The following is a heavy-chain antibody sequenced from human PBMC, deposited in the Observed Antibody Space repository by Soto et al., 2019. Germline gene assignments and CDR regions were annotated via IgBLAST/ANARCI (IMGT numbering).Heavy chain of an antibody. J-gene: IGHJ4*02. V-gene: IGHV3-30*18. CDR3: AKGDPSSGWYYFDY. Sequence: GGSLRLSCAASGFTFSSYGMHWVRQAPGKGLEWVAVISYDGSNKYYADSVKGRFTISRDNSKNTLYLQMNSLRAEDTAVYYCAKGDPSSGWYYFDYWGQGTLVTVSS. D-gene: IGHD6-19*01. CDR2: ISYDGSNK. CDR1: GFTFSSYG.